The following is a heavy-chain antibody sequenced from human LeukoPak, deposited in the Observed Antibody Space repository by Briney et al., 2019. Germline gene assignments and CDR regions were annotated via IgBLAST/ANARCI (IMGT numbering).Heavy chain of an antibody. V-gene: IGHV4-59*08. CDR2: ISYRGST. CDR1: GDSISSYH. Sequence: PSETLSLTYTVSGDSISSYHWSWIRQPPGKGLEWIGYISYRGSTNYNPSLKSRVTISVDTSKNQFSLKVSSLSAADTAVYYCAGSSAFDAFDIWGQGTMVTVSS. CDR3: AGSSAFDAFDI. D-gene: IGHD3-22*01. J-gene: IGHJ3*02.